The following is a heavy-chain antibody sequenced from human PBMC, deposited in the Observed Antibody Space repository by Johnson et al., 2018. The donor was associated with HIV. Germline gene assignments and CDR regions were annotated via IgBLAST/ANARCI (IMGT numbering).Heavy chain of an antibody. CDR1: GFSFSSYA. CDR2: ISGSGTRT. V-gene: IGHV3-23*04. Sequence: VQLVESGGGVVQPGGSLRLSCAASGFSFSSYAMSWVRQAPGKGLQWVSSISGSGTRTYYADSVKGRFTISRDNAKNSLYLQMNSLRGGDTAVYYCARGGAHDAFDIWGQGTMVTVSS. D-gene: IGHD3-16*01. CDR3: ARGGAHDAFDI. J-gene: IGHJ3*02.